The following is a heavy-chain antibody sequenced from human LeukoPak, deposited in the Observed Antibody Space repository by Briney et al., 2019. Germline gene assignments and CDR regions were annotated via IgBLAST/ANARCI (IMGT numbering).Heavy chain of an antibody. CDR1: GFTFSSYG. D-gene: IGHD4-17*01. V-gene: IGHV3-30*18. CDR3: AKETSDYALTN. J-gene: IGHJ4*02. CDR2: ISYDGSNK. Sequence: GGSLRLSCAASGFTFSSYGMHWVRQAPGKGLEWVAVISYDGSNKYYADSVKGRFTISRDNSKNTLYLQMNSLRAEGTAVYYCAKETSDYALTNWGQGTLVTVSS.